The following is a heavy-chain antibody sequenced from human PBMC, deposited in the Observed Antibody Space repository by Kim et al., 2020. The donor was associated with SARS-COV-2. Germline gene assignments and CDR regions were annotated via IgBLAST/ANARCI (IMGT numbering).Heavy chain of an antibody. Sequence: SETLSLTCTVSGGSISSYYWSWIRQPPGKGLEWIGYIYYSGSTNYNPSLKSLVTISVDTSKNQFSLYLSSVTAADTAVYYCARRRREVWNGVSVVENGFDPWGQGTLVTVSS. J-gene: IGHJ5*02. CDR3: ARRRREVWNGVSVVENGFDP. V-gene: IGHV4-59*08. D-gene: IGHD2-8*01. CDR1: GGSISSYY. CDR2: IYYSGST.